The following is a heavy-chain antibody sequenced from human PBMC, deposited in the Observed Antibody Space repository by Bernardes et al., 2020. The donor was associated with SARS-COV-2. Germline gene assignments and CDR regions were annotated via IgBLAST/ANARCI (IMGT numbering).Heavy chain of an antibody. CDR2: IIPVYGTT. Sequence: SVKVSCKAVGGTFSTHSMNWVRQAPGQGLEWMGRIIPVYGTTEYAQKFQGRVTITADKSTSTSYMELRSLRSDDTAVYYCATRPYMVRGLTITEANLDSWGRGTLVTVSS. D-gene: IGHD3-10*01. CDR1: GGTFSTHS. V-gene: IGHV1-69*08. J-gene: IGHJ4*02. CDR3: ATRPYMVRGLTITEANLDS.